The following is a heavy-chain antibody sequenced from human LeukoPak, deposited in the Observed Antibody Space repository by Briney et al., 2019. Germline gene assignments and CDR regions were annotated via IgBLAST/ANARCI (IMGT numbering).Heavy chain of an antibody. CDR3: ASGVSLTEFDP. J-gene: IGHJ5*02. CDR2: INHSGST. D-gene: IGHD3-10*01. CDR1: GGSFSGYY. V-gene: IGHV4-34*01. Sequence: PSETLSLTCAVYGGSFSGYYWSWIRQPPGKGLEWIGEINHSGSTNYNPSLKSRVTISVYTSKNQFSLKLSSVTAADTAVYYCASGVSLTEFDPWGQGTLVTVSS.